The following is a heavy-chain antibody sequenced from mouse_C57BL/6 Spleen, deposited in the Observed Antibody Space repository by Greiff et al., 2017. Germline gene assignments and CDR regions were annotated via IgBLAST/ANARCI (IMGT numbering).Heavy chain of an antibody. D-gene: IGHD1-1*01. CDR1: GYAFTNYL. J-gene: IGHJ1*03. Sequence: QVQLKQSGAELVRPGTSVKVSCKASGYAFTNYLIEWVKQRPGQGLEWIGVINPGSGGTNYNEKFKGKATLTADKSSSTAYMQLSSLTSEDSAVYFCARSITTVVARRGYFDVWGTGTTVTVSS. CDR3: ARSITTVVARRGYFDV. V-gene: IGHV1-54*01. CDR2: INPGSGGT.